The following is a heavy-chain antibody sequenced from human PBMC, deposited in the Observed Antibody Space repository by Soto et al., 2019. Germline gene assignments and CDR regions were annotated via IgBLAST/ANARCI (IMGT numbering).Heavy chain of an antibody. D-gene: IGHD2-8*01. V-gene: IGHV3-72*01. CDR3: TRVVNRTNNYAFAV. CDR2: TRKKVNSYST. CDR1: GFTFSDHY. Sequence: DVQLVESGGGLVQPGGSLRLSCAASGFTFSDHYMDWVRQAPGKGLEWVGRTRKKVNSYSTEYAASVTGRFTISRDDSSNSLYLQMNSLTTEDTAVYYCTRVVNRTNNYAFAVWGQGTMVTVSS. J-gene: IGHJ3*01.